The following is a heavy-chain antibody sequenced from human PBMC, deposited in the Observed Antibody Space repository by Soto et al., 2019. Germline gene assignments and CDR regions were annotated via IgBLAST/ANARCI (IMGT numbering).Heavy chain of an antibody. CDR3: ARVRPSIVVASVDV. Sequence: SETLSLTCAVSGVSISGYYWSWIRQPPEKGLEWIGYIYYSGSTSYNPSLKSRVTMSLDTSKSQFSLRLRSVTAADTAVDYCARVRPSIVVASVDVWGQGTTVTVSS. CDR1: GVSISGYY. V-gene: IGHV4-59*01. CDR2: IYYSGST. D-gene: IGHD3-22*01. J-gene: IGHJ6*02.